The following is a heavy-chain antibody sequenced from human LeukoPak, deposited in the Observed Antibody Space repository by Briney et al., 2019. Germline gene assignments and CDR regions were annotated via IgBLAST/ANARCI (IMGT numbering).Heavy chain of an antibody. CDR3: AREELYSGYEAYYYYGMDV. Sequence: GGSLRLSCAASGFTFSSYGMHWVRQAPGKGLEWVAVIWYDGSNKYYADSVKGRFTISRDNSKNTLYLQMNSLRAEDTAVYYCAREELYSGYEAYYYYGMDVWGQGTTVTVSS. CDR2: IWYDGSNK. V-gene: IGHV3-33*01. D-gene: IGHD5-12*01. CDR1: GFTFSSYG. J-gene: IGHJ6*02.